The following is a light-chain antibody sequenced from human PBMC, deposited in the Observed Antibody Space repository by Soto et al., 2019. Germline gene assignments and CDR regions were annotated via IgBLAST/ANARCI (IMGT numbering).Light chain of an antibody. CDR1: QSVSSN. CDR3: QQYNNWPSWT. J-gene: IGKJ1*01. V-gene: IGKV3-15*01. CDR2: GAS. Sequence: EIVMTQSPATLSVSPGERATISCRASQSVSSNLAWYQQKPGQAPRLLIYGASTRATGIPARFSGSGSGTEFTLTISSLQSEDFAVYYCQQYNNWPSWTFGRGTKVEIK.